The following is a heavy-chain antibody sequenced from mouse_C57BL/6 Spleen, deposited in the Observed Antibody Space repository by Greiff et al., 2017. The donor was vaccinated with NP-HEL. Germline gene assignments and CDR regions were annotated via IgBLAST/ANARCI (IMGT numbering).Heavy chain of an antibody. CDR3: ARWVLRYHFDY. D-gene: IGHD1-1*01. V-gene: IGHV1-69*01. CDR1: GYTFTSYW. J-gene: IGHJ2*01. CDR2: IDPSDSYT. Sequence: QVQLQQPGAELVMPGASVKLSCKASGYTFTSYWMHWVKQRPGQGLEWIGEIDPSDSYTNYNQKFKGKSTLTVDKSSSTAYMQLSSLTSEDSAVYYCARWVLRYHFDYWGQGTTLTVSS.